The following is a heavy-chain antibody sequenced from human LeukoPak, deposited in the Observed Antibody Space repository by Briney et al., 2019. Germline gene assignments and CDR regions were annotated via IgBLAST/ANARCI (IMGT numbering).Heavy chain of an antibody. D-gene: IGHD3-22*01. CDR2: IKQDGSDK. J-gene: IGHJ4*02. V-gene: IGHV3-7*03. Sequence: GGSLRLSCAASGFTFTTYWMTWVRQAPGKGLEWVANIKQDGSDKYYVDSVKGRFTISRDNSKSTLYLQMNSLRAEDPAVYYCAGGADAVVVPLPKYYFDYWGQGTLVTVSS. CDR3: AGGADAVVVPLPKYYFDY. CDR1: GFTFTTYW.